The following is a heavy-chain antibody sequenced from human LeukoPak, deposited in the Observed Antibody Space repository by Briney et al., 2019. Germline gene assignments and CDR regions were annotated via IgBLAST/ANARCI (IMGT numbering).Heavy chain of an antibody. CDR3: ARDPRDGPFDY. J-gene: IGHJ4*02. CDR2: INPNSGGT. V-gene: IGHV1-2*02. CDR1: GYTFTGYY. Sequence: ASVKVSCKASGYTFTGYYMHWVRQAPGQGLEWMGWINPNSGGTTYGQKFQGRVTMTRDTSITTAYMELSGLRSDDTAVYYCARDPRDGPFDYWGQGTLVTVSS.